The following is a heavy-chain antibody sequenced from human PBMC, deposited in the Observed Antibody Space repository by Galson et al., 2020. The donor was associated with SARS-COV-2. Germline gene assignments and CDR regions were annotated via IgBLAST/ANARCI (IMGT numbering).Heavy chain of an antibody. D-gene: IGHD6-19*01. Sequence: GGSLRLSCAASGFTFFSYAINWVRQAPGKGLEWVAVISYDGSEKYYGDSVKGRFTISRDNSRNTLYLQVDSLRPEDTAVYYCARSGPSLAGTMGAFDIWGQGTMVTVSS. CDR1: GFTFFSYA. V-gene: IGHV3-30*04. CDR3: ARSGPSLAGTMGAFDI. CDR2: ISYDGSEK. J-gene: IGHJ3*02.